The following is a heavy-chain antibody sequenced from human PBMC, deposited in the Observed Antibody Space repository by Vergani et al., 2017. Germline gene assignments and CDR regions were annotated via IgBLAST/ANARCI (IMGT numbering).Heavy chain of an antibody. CDR2: INPNSGGT. V-gene: IGHV1-2*02. D-gene: IGHD6-19*01. CDR3: ARGIAVAGRDAFDI. CDR1: GYTFTGYY. J-gene: IGHJ3*02. Sequence: QVQLVQSGAEVKKPGASVSVSCKASGYTFTGYYMHWVRQAPGQGLEWMGWINPNSGGTYYAQKFQGRVTITADKSTSTAYMELSSLRSEDTAVYYCARGIAVAGRDAFDIWGQGTMVTVSS.